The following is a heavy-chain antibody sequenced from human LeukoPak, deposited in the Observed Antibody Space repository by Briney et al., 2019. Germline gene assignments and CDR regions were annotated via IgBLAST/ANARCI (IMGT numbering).Heavy chain of an antibody. CDR3: ARETRNYYNSSGYYCFDY. V-gene: IGHV4-38-2*02. Sequence: PSETLSLTCTVSGYSISSGYYWGWIRQPRGRGLEWVGNLYYRGSTSYNPSLKSRVTILVDTSKNKFSLKLSSVTAADTAVYYCARETRNYYNSSGYYCFDYWGQGTLVTVSP. CDR1: GYSISSGYY. J-gene: IGHJ4*02. CDR2: LYYRGST. D-gene: IGHD3-22*01.